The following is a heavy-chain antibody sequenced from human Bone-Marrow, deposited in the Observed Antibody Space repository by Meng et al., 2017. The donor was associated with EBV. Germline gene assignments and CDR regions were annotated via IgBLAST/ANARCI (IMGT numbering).Heavy chain of an antibody. Sequence: LQLQWSGSGLGKPSQTLSLPCVVYGGSIASGGYSWSWIRQPPGKGLEWIGYIYHSGSTSYNPSLKSRVTISVDRSKNQFSLKLNSVTAADTAVYYCARGDDSSGLDYWGQGTLVTVSS. D-gene: IGHD3-22*01. V-gene: IGHV4-30-2*01. CDR2: IYHSGST. J-gene: IGHJ4*02. CDR3: ARGDDSSGLDY. CDR1: GGSIASGGYS.